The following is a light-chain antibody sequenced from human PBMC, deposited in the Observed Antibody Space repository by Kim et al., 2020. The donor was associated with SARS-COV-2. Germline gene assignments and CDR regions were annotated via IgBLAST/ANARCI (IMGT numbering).Light chain of an antibody. CDR3: QQFYISPWT. CDR1: QSLSYNSNNEIY. J-gene: IGKJ1*01. V-gene: IGKV4-1*01. Sequence: ATINCKSSQSLSYNSNNEIYLAWYQQKPGQPPKLLIYLASTRESGVPDRFSGSGSGTDFTLTINNLQAEDVAVYYCQQFYISPWTFGQGTKVDIK. CDR2: LAS.